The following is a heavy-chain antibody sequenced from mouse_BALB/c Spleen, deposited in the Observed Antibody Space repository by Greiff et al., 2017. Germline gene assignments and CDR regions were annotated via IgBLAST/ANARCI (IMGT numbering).Heavy chain of an antibody. CDR2: ISYDGSN. CDR3: ARDTPFAY. CDR1: GYSITSGYY. Sequence: EVKLQESGPGLVKPSQSLSLTCSVTGYSITSGYYWNWIRQFPGNQLEWMGYISYDGSNNYNPSLKNRISITRDTSKNQFFLKLNSVTTEDTATYYCARDTPFAYWGQGTLVTVSA. V-gene: IGHV3-6*02. J-gene: IGHJ3*01.